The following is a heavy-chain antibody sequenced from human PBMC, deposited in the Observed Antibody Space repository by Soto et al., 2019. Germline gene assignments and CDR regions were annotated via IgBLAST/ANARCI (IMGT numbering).Heavy chain of an antibody. CDR2: IYHSGST. CDR1: GGSISSSNW. V-gene: IGHV4-4*02. CDR3: ARAALGGSSWPFDY. D-gene: IGHD6-13*01. Sequence: QVQLQESGPGLVKPSGTLSLTCAVSGGSISSSNWWSWVRQPPGKGLEWIGEIYHSGSTNYNPSLTSRVTISVDKSRTRFSLTLSSVTAADTAVYYCARAALGGSSWPFDYWGQGTLVTVSS. J-gene: IGHJ4*02.